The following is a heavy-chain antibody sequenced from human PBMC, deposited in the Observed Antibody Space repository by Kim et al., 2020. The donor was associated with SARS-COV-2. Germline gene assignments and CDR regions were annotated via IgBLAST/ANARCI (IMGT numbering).Heavy chain of an antibody. D-gene: IGHD3-9*01. V-gene: IGHV3-66*01. J-gene: IGHJ1*01. CDR3: ASCDYDILTGYARYFQH. CDR2: IYSGGST. Sequence: GGSLRLSCAASGFTVSSNYMSWVRQAPGKGLEWVSVIYSGGSTYYADSVKGRFTISRDNSKNTLYLQMNSLRAEDTAVYYCASCDYDILTGYARYFQHWGQGTLVTVSS. CDR1: GFTVSSNY.